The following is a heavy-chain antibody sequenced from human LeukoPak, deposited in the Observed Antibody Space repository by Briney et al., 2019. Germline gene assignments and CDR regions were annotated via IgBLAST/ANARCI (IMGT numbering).Heavy chain of an antibody. V-gene: IGHV3-15*01. Sequence: GGSLRLSCAASGFTFSNARMNWARQSPGKGLEWVGRIKTKTDDGTTDYAAPVKGRFTISRDDSKSTLYLQMNSLTTEDTAVYYCTTVQMEWAATPNYFDYWGQGTLVTVSA. D-gene: IGHD6-25*01. CDR3: TTVQMEWAATPNYFDY. CDR2: IKTKTDDGTT. J-gene: IGHJ4*02. CDR1: GFTFSNAR.